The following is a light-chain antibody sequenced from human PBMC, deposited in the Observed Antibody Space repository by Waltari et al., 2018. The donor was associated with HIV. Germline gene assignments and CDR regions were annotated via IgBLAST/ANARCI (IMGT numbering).Light chain of an antibody. CDR3: SAYTSSSTRV. CDR2: DAS. V-gene: IGLV2-14*01. Sequence: QSALTQPASVSGSPGQSITISCTGTSSGVGDYNYVTWYQQHPGKAPKLIIYDASKRPSGVSNRFSGSQSGNTASLTISGLQTEDEAEYYCSAYTSSSTRVFGTGTKVTVL. CDR1: SSGVGDYNY. J-gene: IGLJ1*01.